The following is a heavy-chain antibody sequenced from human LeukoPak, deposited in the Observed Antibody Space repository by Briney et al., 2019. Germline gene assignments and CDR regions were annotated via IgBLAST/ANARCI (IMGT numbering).Heavy chain of an antibody. CDR2: ISYDGSNK. Sequence: GGSLRLSCAASGFTFSSYGMHWVRQAPGKGLEWVAVISYDGSNKYYADSVKGRFTISRDNAKNMLYLQMNSLRAEDTAVYYCARGGLFKYFFDYWGQGTLVTVSS. CDR3: ARGGLFKYFFDY. J-gene: IGHJ4*02. CDR1: GFTFSSYG. D-gene: IGHD2-15*01. V-gene: IGHV3-30*03.